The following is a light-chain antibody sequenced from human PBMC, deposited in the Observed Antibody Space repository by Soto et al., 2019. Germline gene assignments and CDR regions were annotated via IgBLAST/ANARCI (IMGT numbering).Light chain of an antibody. V-gene: IGLV1-44*01. CDR2: SIN. Sequence: QSVLTHPPSASATPGQTVTISCSGRYSNIGSNFVSWYQRLPGTAPKLLIYSINQLPSGVPDRVSGSKSGTSASLTISGLESDDEVYYFCSSWDDSLDGPVFGGGAKLTVL. J-gene: IGLJ3*02. CDR3: SSWDDSLDGPV. CDR1: YSNIGSNF.